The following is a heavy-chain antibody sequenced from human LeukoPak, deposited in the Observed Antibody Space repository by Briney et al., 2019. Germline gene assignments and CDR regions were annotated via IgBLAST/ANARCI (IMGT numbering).Heavy chain of an antibody. V-gene: IGHV3-11*01. CDR3: ARDPKPPITGTTGWFDP. CDR1: GFTFSDYY. CDR2: ISSSGSTI. D-gene: IGHD1-20*01. Sequence: PGGSLRLSCAAPGFTFSDYYMSWIRQAPGKGLEWVSYISSSGSTIYYADSVKGRFTISRDNAKNSLYLQMNSLRAEDTAVYYCARDPKPPITGTTGWFDPWGQGTLVTVSS. J-gene: IGHJ5*02.